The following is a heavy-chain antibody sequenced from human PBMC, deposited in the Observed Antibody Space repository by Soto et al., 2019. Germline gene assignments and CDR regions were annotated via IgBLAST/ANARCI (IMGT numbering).Heavy chain of an antibody. D-gene: IGHD2-15*01. CDR2: ISWNSGSI. Sequence: EVQLVESGGGLVQPGRSLRLSCAASGFTFDDYAMHWVRQAPGKGLEWVSGISWNSGSIGSADSGKGRFTISRDNAKNSLYLQMNSLRAEDTAFYYGAKEMFGQAVVAARYGMDVWGQGTTVTVSS. CDR3: AKEMFGQAVVAARYGMDV. J-gene: IGHJ6*02. CDR1: GFTFDDYA. V-gene: IGHV3-9*01.